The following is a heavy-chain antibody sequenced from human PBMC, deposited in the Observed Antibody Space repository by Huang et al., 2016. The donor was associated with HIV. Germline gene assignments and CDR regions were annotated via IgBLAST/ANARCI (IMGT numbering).Heavy chain of an antibody. Sequence: QLQLQESGPGPVKPSATLSLTCSVSGGSIGGSRYYWGWIRQPPGKGLEWIGSIYYSGDSHYSPSLKGRVTISVDTSKNQFSLKLSSVTAADTAVYYCARGQSGPSQWLASLGNYYYYMDVWGKGTTVTVSS. V-gene: IGHV4-39*01. D-gene: IGHD6-19*01. CDR3: ARGQSGPSQWLASLGNYYYYMDV. CDR1: GGSIGGSRYY. J-gene: IGHJ6*03. CDR2: IYYSGDS.